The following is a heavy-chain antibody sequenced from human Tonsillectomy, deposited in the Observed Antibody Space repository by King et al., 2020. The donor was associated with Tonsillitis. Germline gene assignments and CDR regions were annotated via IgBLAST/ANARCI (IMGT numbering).Heavy chain of an antibody. CDR2: IYSGDSRT. CDR3: AKTPSPGVTIAGIYYFDC. V-gene: IGHV3-23*03. D-gene: IGHD6-19*01. Sequence: VQLVESGGGLVQPGGSLRLSCAASRFTFSNFAMSWVRQAPGKGLEWVSIIYSGDSRTYYADSVKGRFTISRDNSKNTLYLQLSSLRAEDTAIYYCAKTPSPGVTIAGIYYFDCWGQGTLVTVSS. J-gene: IGHJ4*02. CDR1: RFTFSNFA.